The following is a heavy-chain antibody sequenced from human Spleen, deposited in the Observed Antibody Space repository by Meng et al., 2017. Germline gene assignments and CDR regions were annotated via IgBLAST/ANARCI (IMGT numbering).Heavy chain of an antibody. D-gene: IGHD4-11*01. V-gene: IGHV3-30*01. Sequence: GGSLRLSCAASGFTFSSYAMHWVRQAPGKGLEWVAVISYDGSNKYYADSVKGRFTISRDNSKNTLYLQMNSLRAEDTAVYYCARGPTTMAHDFDYWGQGTLVTVSS. CDR1: GFTFSSYA. J-gene: IGHJ4*02. CDR2: ISYDGSNK. CDR3: ARGPTTMAHDFDY.